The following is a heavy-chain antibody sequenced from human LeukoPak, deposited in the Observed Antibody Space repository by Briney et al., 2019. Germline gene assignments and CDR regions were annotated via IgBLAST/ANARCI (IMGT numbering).Heavy chain of an antibody. V-gene: IGHV3-23*01. Sequence: GGSLRLSCAASGFTFSSYAMSWVRQAPGKGLEWVSAISGSSGSTYYADSVQGRFIISRDNARNSLYLQMNSLRAEDTAVYYCARVGYSDFWSGYYWDYWGQGTLATVSS. D-gene: IGHD3-3*01. J-gene: IGHJ4*02. CDR3: ARVGYSDFWSGYYWDY. CDR2: ISGSSGST. CDR1: GFTFSSYA.